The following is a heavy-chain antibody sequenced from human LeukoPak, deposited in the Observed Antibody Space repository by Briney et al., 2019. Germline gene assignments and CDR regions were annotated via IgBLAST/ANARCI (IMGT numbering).Heavy chain of an antibody. D-gene: IGHD2-2*01. J-gene: IGHJ3*02. CDR1: GYTFTSYD. Sequence: ASVKVSCKASGYTFTSYDINWVRQAPGQGLEWMGWMNPNSGNTGYAQKFQGRVTMTRNTSISTAYMELSSLRSEDTAVYYCARDCSSTSCCDAFDIWGQGTMVTVSS. CDR3: ARDCSSTSCCDAFDI. V-gene: IGHV1-8*01. CDR2: MNPNSGNT.